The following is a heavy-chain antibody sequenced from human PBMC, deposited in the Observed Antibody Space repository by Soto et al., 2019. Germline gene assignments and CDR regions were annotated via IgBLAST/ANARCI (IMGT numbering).Heavy chain of an antibody. V-gene: IGHV1-18*04. Sequence: RASVKVSCKASGYPFTRYRIRWVRQAPGQGLEWMGWISGYNGDTEYSKNFQGRLTMTIDTSTTTASMELRSLRSDDTAVYHCGRASLTIFGAPYGMDVWGQGTSVTLSS. D-gene: IGHD3-3*01. CDR2: ISGYNGDT. CDR1: GYPFTRYR. CDR3: GRASLTIFGAPYGMDV. J-gene: IGHJ6*02.